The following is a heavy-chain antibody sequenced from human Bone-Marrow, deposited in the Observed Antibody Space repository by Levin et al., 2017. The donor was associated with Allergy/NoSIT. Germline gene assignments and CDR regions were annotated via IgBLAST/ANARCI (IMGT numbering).Heavy chain of an antibody. D-gene: IGHD3-9*01. CDR1: GFIFSDFY. CDR3: VRGLKYYDILTSFDH. J-gene: IGHJ4*02. V-gene: IGHV3-11*01. Sequence: PGGSLRLSCAASGFIFSDFYMSWIRQAPGKGLEWVAHISKSGSTLYYADSAKGRFTISRDNAKNSLYLQMVSLRADDTAVYYCVRGLKYYDILTSFDHWGQGSLVTVSS. CDR2: ISKSGSTL.